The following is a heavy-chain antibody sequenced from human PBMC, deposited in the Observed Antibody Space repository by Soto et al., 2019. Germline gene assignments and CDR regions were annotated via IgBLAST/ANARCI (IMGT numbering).Heavy chain of an antibody. CDR1: GFTFSSYS. D-gene: IGHD2-15*01. CDR3: VKARYGGRNSDY. Sequence: GGSLRLSCSASGFTFSSYSMHWVRQAPWKGLEYVSAISSNGGSTYYADSVKGRFTISRDNSKNTLYLQMSSLRAEDTAVYYCVKARYGGRNSDYWGQGTLVAVSS. CDR2: ISSNGGST. V-gene: IGHV3-64D*06. J-gene: IGHJ4*02.